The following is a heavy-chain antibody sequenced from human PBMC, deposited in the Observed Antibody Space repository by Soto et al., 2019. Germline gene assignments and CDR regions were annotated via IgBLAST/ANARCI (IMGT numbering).Heavy chain of an antibody. V-gene: IGHV3-23*01. CDR2: LVGSGGGI. CDR1: GFTFSAYA. CDR3: AKAYFVWSSEQPYYFDY. Sequence: GGSLRLSCAASGFTFSAYAMSWVRQAPGKGLQWVSGLVGSGGGIQYADSVRGRFTVSRDNSKNTLYLQMNSLRAEDTAVYYCAKAYFVWSSEQPYYFDYWGQGTLVTVSS. D-gene: IGHD3-16*01. J-gene: IGHJ4*02.